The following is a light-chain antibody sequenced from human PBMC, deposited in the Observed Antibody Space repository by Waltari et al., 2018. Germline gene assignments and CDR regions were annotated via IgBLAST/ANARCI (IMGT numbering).Light chain of an antibody. J-gene: IGKJ1*01. V-gene: IGKV3-20*01. Sequence: EIVLTQSPGTLSLSPGERATLSCRTTQSVSDYLAWYQQKHGQAPRLLIYDAYKRATGIPDRFSGSGSGTDFTLTISRLEPEDCAVYFCQQYGSSLWTFGQGTKVEIK. CDR3: QQYGSSLWT. CDR1: QSVSDY. CDR2: DAY.